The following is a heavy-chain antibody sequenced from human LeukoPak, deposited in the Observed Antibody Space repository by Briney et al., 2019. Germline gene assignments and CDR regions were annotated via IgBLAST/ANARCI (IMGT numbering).Heavy chain of an antibody. Sequence: GASVKVSCKASGYTFTSYGISWVRQALGQGLEWMGWISGYNGNTNYAQKFQGRVTMTTDTSTSTAYMELRSLRSDDTAVYYCARELVSAGLIGYWGQGTLVTVSS. J-gene: IGHJ4*02. CDR2: ISGYNGNT. D-gene: IGHD3-10*02. V-gene: IGHV1-18*01. CDR1: GYTFTSYG. CDR3: ARELVSAGLIGY.